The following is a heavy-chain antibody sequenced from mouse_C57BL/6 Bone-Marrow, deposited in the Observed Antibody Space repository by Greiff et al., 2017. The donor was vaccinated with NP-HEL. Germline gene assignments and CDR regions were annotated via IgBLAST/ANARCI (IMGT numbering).Heavy chain of an antibody. V-gene: IGHV5-9-1*02. D-gene: IGHD2-3*01. J-gene: IGHJ3*01. CDR1: GFTFSSYA. CDR2: ISRGGDYI. CDR3: TRDGYYTWFAY. Sequence: EVQLVESGEGLVKPGGSLKLSCAASGFTFSSYAMSWVRQTPEKRLEWVAYISRGGDYIYYADTVKGRFTISRDNARNTLYLQMSSLKSEDTAMYYCTRDGYYTWFAYWGQGTRVTVSA.